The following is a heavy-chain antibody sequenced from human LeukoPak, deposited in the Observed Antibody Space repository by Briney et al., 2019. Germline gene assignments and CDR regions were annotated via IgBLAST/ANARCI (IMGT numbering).Heavy chain of an antibody. V-gene: IGHV4-34*01. CDR2: INHSGST. Sequence: SETLSLTCAVYGGSFSGYYWSWIRQPPGKGLEWIGEINHSGSTYYNPSLKSRVTISVDTSKNQVSLRVNSVTAADTAVYYCARGHSSVVTAIPYYFDYWGRGTLVTVSS. J-gene: IGHJ4*02. CDR3: ARGHSSVVTAIPYYFDY. CDR1: GGSFSGYY. D-gene: IGHD2-21*02.